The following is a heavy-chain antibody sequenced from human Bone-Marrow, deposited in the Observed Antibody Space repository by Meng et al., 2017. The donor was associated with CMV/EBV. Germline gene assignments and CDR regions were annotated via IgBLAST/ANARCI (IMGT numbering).Heavy chain of an antibody. CDR3: ATQTSCSGGSCYEPYYFDS. CDR2: IRYDGNNK. V-gene: IGHV3-30*02. CDR1: GFSFGSYG. Sequence: GESLKISCAASGFSFGSYGMQWVRQAPGKGLEWVSFIRYDGNNKDYGASVKGRFTVSRDKSKSTLYLQMNSLRAEDRAVYYCATQTSCSGGSCYEPYYFDSWGQGTLVTVSS. J-gene: IGHJ4*02. D-gene: IGHD2-15*01.